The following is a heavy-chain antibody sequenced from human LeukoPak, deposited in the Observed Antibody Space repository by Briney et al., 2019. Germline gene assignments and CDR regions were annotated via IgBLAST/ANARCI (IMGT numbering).Heavy chain of an antibody. CDR3: GKDLASRWYYDSSGYNDAFDI. V-gene: IGHV3-23*01. CDR1: GFIFSSYA. CDR2: ISGSGGST. J-gene: IGHJ3*02. D-gene: IGHD3-22*01. Sequence: GGSLRLSCAASGFIFSSYAMSWVRQAPGKGLEWVSAISGSGGSTYYADSVKGRFTISRDNSKNTLYLQMNSLRAEDTAVYYCGKDLASRWYYDSSGYNDAFDIWGQGTMVTVSS.